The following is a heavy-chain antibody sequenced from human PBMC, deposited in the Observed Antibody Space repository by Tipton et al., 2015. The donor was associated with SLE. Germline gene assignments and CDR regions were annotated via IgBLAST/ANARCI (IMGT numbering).Heavy chain of an antibody. CDR3: ARGGHSSSSNYFDY. V-gene: IGHV4-34*01. J-gene: IGHJ4*02. CDR1: GASISSDF. CDR2: INHSGST. Sequence: TLSLTCTVSGASISSDFWSWIRQSPGKGLEWIGEINHSGSTNYNPSLKSRVTISVDTSKNQFSLKLSSVTAADTAVYYCARGGHSSSSNYFDYWGQGTLGTVSS. D-gene: IGHD6-6*01.